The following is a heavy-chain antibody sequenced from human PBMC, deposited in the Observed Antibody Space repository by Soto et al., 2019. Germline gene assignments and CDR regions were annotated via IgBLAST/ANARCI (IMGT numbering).Heavy chain of an antibody. D-gene: IGHD3-22*01. J-gene: IGHJ5*02. V-gene: IGHV5-51*01. Sequence: GESLKISCRTSGYRFTSYWIAWVRQMPGKGLEWMGIIFPSDSDTRYSPSFQGQVTISADRSPSTVFLQWARLKASDTAVYFCARKDKSGYFNWFDPWGQGTLVTVSS. CDR2: IFPSDSDT. CDR3: ARKDKSGYFNWFDP. CDR1: GYRFTSYW.